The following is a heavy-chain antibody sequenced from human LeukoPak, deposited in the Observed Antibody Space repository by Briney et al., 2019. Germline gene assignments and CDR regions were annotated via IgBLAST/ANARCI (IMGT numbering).Heavy chain of an antibody. CDR1: GFTFSSYS. CDR2: ISSSSSYI. D-gene: IGHD6-13*01. V-gene: IGHV3-21*01. Sequence: PGGSLRLSCAASGFTFSSYSMNWVRQAPGKGLEWVSSISSSSSYIYYADSVKGRFTISRDNAKNSLYLQMNSLRAEDTAVYYCARVGWPIAAAGVDAFDIWGQGTMVTVSS. J-gene: IGHJ3*02. CDR3: ARVGWPIAAAGVDAFDI.